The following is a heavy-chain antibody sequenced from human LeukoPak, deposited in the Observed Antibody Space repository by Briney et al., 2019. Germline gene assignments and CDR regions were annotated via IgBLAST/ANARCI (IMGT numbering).Heavy chain of an antibody. CDR3: ARVCNPGGYDSSGHNDY. Sequence: SETLSLTCAVSGGSISSGGYSWSWIRQPPGKGLEWIGYIYHSGSTYYNPSLKSRVTISVDRSKNQFSLKLSSVTAADTAVYYCARVCNPGGYDSSGHNDYWDQGTLVTVSS. CDR1: GGSISSGGYS. D-gene: IGHD3-22*01. J-gene: IGHJ4*02. V-gene: IGHV4-30-2*01. CDR2: IYHSGST.